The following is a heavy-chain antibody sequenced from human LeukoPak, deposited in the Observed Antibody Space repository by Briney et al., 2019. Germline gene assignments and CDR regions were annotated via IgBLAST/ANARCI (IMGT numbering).Heavy chain of an antibody. Sequence: GGSLRLSCAASGFTFSSHWMHWVRQAPGKGLVWVSRINSYGSSTAYADSVKGRFTISRDNSKNSLYLQMNSLRTEDTALYYCAKEGSSWYYFDYWGQGTLVTVSS. CDR2: INSYGSST. CDR1: GFTFSSHW. D-gene: IGHD6-13*01. CDR3: AKEGSSWYYFDY. J-gene: IGHJ4*02. V-gene: IGHV3-74*01.